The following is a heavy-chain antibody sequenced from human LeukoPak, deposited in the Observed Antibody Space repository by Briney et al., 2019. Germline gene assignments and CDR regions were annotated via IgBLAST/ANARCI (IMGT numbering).Heavy chain of an antibody. D-gene: IGHD3-10*01. J-gene: IGHJ6*03. CDR2: INPSGGST. CDR3: ARVKAYGLGTSDYYYYMDV. CDR1: GYTFTSYY. Sequence: ASVKVSCKASGYTFTSYYIHWVRQAPGQGLEWMGLINPSGGSTSYAQKFQGSVTMTRDTSTSTVYMELSSLRSEDTAVYYCARVKAYGLGTSDYYYYMDVWGKGTTVTISS. V-gene: IGHV1-46*01.